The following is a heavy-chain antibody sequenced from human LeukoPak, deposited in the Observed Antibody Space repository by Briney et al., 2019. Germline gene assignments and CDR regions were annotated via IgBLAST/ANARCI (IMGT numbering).Heavy chain of an antibody. Sequence: GGSLRLSCAASGFTFSSYAMSWVRQAPGKGLEWVSAISGSGGSTYYADSVKGRFTISRDNSKNTLYLQMNSLRAEDTAVYYCARVGWNDYGDYYYGMDVWGQGTTVTVSS. CDR3: ARVGWNDYGDYYYGMDV. J-gene: IGHJ6*02. CDR1: GFTFSSYA. V-gene: IGHV3-23*01. CDR2: ISGSGGST. D-gene: IGHD4-17*01.